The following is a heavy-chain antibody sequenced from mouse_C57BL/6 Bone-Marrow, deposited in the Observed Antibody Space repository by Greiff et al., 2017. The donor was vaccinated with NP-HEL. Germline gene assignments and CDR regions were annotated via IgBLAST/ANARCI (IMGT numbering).Heavy chain of an antibody. CDR1: RYTFTDYE. Sequence: QVQLQQSGAELVRPGASVTLSCKASRYTFTDYEMHWVKQTPVHGLEWIGAIDPETGGTAYNQKFKGKAILTADKSSSTAYMELRSLTSEDSAVYYCTRPLYAMDYWGQGTSVTVSS. CDR3: TRPLYAMDY. V-gene: IGHV1-15*01. J-gene: IGHJ4*01. CDR2: IDPETGGT.